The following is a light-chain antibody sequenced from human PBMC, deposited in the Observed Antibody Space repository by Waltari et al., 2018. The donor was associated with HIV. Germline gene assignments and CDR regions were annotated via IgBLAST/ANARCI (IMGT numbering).Light chain of an antibody. CDR2: VAS. V-gene: IGKV3-15*01. Sequence: EVVMTQSPATLSVSPGERATLSCRASQSVSSNLAWYQQKPGQAPRLLIYVASTRATGIPAMFSGSGSGTEFTLTISSLQSEDFATYYCLQSRSIPLTFGPGTKV. CDR1: QSVSSN. J-gene: IGKJ3*01. CDR3: LQSRSIPLT.